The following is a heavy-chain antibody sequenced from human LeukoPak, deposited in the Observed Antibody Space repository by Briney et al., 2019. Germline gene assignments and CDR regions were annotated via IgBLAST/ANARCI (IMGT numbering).Heavy chain of an antibody. J-gene: IGHJ4*02. CDR1: GGSISSSSYY. V-gene: IGHV4-39*01. CDR2: IYYSGST. D-gene: IGHD3-16*01. CDR3: AKSSDYQVSKRALAHY. Sequence: SETLSLTCTVSGGSISSSSYYWGWIRQPPGKGLEWIGSIYYSGSTYYNPSLMSRDTICVDTSKNQFSVKLGSVAAADTAVYYCAKSSDYQVSKRALAHYGGKEPLVTVPS.